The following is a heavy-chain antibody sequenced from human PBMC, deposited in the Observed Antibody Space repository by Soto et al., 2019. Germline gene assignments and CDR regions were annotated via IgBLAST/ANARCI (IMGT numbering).Heavy chain of an antibody. J-gene: IGHJ3*02. CDR2: ISGSGGST. V-gene: IGHV3-23*04. Sequence: EVQLVESGGGLVKPGGSLRLSCAASGFTFSHAWMSWVRQAPGKGLEWVSAISGSGGSTYYADSVKGRFTISRDNSKNTLYLQMNSLRAEDTAVYYCAKGRDSYGYGAFDIWGQGTMVTVSS. CDR3: AKGRDSYGYGAFDI. CDR1: GFTFSHAW. D-gene: IGHD5-18*01.